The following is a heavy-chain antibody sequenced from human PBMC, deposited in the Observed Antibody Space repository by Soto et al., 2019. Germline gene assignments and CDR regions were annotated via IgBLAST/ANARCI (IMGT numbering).Heavy chain of an antibody. CDR1: GFKFYAYA. J-gene: IGHJ6*02. Sequence: EVQLLDSGGGLEQPGGSRRLSCAASGFKFYAYAMSWVRQAPGKGLEWVSAISGTGASTYYADSVKGRFTISRDNSKNRLYLQMNSLTVEDTAVYFWAKGGVAGYWPYYHGMDVWGQGTTVTVS. CDR3: AKGGVAGYWPYYHGMDV. CDR2: ISGTGAST. V-gene: IGHV3-23*01. D-gene: IGHD6-19*01.